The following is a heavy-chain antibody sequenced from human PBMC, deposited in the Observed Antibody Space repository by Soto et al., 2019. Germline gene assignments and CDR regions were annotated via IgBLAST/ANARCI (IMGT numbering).Heavy chain of an antibody. Sequence: PSETLSLTCTVSGGSISSYYWSWIRQPPGKGLEWIGYIYYSGSTNYNPSLKSRVTISVDTSKNQFPLKLSSVTAADTAVYYCARWRKGKNRYCSGGSCYSYDYFDYWGQGTLVTVSS. CDR3: ARWRKGKNRYCSGGSCYSYDYFDY. CDR2: IYYSGST. CDR1: GGSISSYY. J-gene: IGHJ4*02. D-gene: IGHD2-15*01. V-gene: IGHV4-59*01.